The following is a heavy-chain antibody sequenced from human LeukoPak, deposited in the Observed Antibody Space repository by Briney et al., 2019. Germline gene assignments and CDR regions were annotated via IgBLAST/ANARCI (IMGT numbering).Heavy chain of an antibody. V-gene: IGHV1-69*13. J-gene: IGHJ6*03. D-gene: IGHD1-26*01. CDR3: ARAFIWGFSGSYSPYYYYYMDV. CDR1: GGTFSSYA. Sequence: SVKVSCKASGGTFSSYAISWVRQAPGQGLEWMGGIIPIFGTANYAQKFQGRVTITADESTSTAYMELSSLRSEDTAVYYCARAFIWGFSGSYSPYYYYYMDVWGKGTTVTVSS. CDR2: IIPIFGTA.